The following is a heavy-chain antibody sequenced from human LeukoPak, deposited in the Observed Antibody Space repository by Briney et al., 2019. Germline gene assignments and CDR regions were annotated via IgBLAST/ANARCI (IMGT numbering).Heavy chain of an antibody. CDR3: ARTHYYYESSGYCDC. D-gene: IGHD3-22*01. CDR2: ISSSSSYM. V-gene: IGHV3-21*01. CDR1: GFTFSSHS. Sequence: GESLRLSCAASGFTFSSHSMNWVRQAPGKGLEWVSSISSSSSYMYYADSVKGRFTISRDNAKNSLYLQMNSLRTEDTAVYYCARTHYYYESSGYCDCWGQGTLVTVSS. J-gene: IGHJ4*02.